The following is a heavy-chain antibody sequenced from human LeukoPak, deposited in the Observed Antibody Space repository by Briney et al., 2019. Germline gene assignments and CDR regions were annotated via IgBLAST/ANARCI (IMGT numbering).Heavy chain of an antibody. D-gene: IGHD3-16*02. Sequence: GGSLRLSCGASGFTFSSDGMHWVRQALGKGLEWVAVISYDGSHKYYADFVKGRFTISRDNSKNTLYLQMNSLRAEDTAVYYCATASRLSYDTFDIWGQGTVVTVSS. V-gene: IGHV3-30*03. CDR1: GFTFSSDG. CDR3: ATASRLSYDTFDI. J-gene: IGHJ3*02. CDR2: ISYDGSHK.